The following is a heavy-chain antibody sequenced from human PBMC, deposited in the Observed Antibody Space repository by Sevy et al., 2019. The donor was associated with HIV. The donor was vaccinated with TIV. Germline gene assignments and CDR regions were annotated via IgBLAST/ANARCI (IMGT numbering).Heavy chain of an antibody. CDR3: ARDRGSYDFWSGYSRYYYYYGMDV. CDR2: ISYDGSNK. Sequence: GGSLRLSCAASGFTFSSYAMHWVRQAPGKGLEWVAVISYDGSNKYYAYSVKGRFTISRDNSKNTLYLQMNSLRAEDTAVYYCARDRGSYDFWSGYSRYYYYYGMDVWGQGTTVTVSS. V-gene: IGHV3-30-3*01. D-gene: IGHD3-3*01. CDR1: GFTFSSYA. J-gene: IGHJ6*02.